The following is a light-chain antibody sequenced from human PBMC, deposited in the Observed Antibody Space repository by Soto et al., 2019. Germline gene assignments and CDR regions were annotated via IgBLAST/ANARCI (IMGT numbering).Light chain of an antibody. CDR1: QGISNW. J-gene: IGKJ4*01. V-gene: IGKV1-12*01. CDR2: SAY. Sequence: DLQMTQSPSSVSASVGDRVTITCRASQGISNWLAWYQQQPGKAPKLLISSAYTLQSGVPSRFSGGGSGTHFTLIISSLQPEDFATYYCQQTNTFRPLTFGGGTKVEIK. CDR3: QQTNTFRPLT.